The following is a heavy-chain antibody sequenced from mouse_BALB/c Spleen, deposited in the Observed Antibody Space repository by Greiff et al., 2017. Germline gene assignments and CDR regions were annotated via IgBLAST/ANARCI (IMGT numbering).Heavy chain of an antibody. CDR2: ISSGGGST. CDR1: GFAFSSYD. CDR3: ARSYYGKGDYFDY. J-gene: IGHJ2*01. D-gene: IGHD2-10*01. Sequence: EVQRVESGGGLVKPGGSLKLSCAASGFAFSSYDMSWVRQTPEKRLEWVAYISSGGGSTYYPDTVKGRFTISRDNAKNTLYLQMSSLKSEDTAMYYCARSYYGKGDYFDYWGQGTTLTVSS. V-gene: IGHV5-12-1*01.